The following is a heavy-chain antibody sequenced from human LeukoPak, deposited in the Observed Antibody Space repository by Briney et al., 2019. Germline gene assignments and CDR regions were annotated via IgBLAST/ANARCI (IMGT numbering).Heavy chain of an antibody. Sequence: PGGSLRLSCAVSGFTFSRYTMHWVRQAPGQGLEWVAVISIDGNTKYHADSVRGRFTISRDNSKNSLYLQMNSLRAEDTALYHCARGVAAAGPFDYWGQGTLVTVSS. CDR1: GFTFSRYT. V-gene: IGHV3-30-3*01. J-gene: IGHJ4*02. D-gene: IGHD6-13*01. CDR3: ARGVAAAGPFDY. CDR2: ISIDGNTK.